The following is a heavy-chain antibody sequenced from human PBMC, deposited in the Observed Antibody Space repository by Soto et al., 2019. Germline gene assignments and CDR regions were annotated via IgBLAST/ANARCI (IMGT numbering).Heavy chain of an antibody. D-gene: IGHD1-1*01. CDR3: ARSTTKYGMDV. V-gene: IGHV4-30-2*01. CDR2: IYHSGST. CDR1: GGSISSGDYY. Sequence: SETLSLTCTVSGGSISSGDYYWSWIRQPPGKGLEWIGYIYHSGSTYYNPSLKSRVTISVDRSKNQFSLKLSSVTAADTAVYYCARSTTKYGMDVWGQGTTVTVSS. J-gene: IGHJ6*02.